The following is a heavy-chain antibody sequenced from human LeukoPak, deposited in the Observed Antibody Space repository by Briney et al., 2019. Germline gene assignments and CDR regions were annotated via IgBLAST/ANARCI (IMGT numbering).Heavy chain of an antibody. D-gene: IGHD3-16*02. CDR1: GFTFSSYA. V-gene: IGHV3-30-3*01. J-gene: IGHJ4*02. CDR3: ARVLQGELSSDY. Sequence: PGGSLRLSCAASGFTFSSYAMHWVRQAPGKGLEWVAVISYDGSNKYYADSVKGRFIISRDNSKNTLYLQMNSLRAEDTAVYYCARVLQGELSSDYWGQGTLVTVSS. CDR2: ISYDGSNK.